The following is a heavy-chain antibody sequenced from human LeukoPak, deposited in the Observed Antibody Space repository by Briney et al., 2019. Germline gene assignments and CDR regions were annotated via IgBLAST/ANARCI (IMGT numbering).Heavy chain of an antibody. CDR2: MNPNSGNT. Sequence: ASVKVSCKASGYTFTSYDINWVRQATGQGLEWMGWMNPNSGNTGYAQKFQGRVTITRNTSISTAYMELSSLRSEDTAVYYCARVALRDSSSSGLIYYYYYYMDVWGKGTTVTVSS. V-gene: IGHV1-8*01. J-gene: IGHJ6*03. CDR3: ARVALRDSSSSGLIYYYYYYMDV. CDR1: GYTFTSYD. D-gene: IGHD6-6*01.